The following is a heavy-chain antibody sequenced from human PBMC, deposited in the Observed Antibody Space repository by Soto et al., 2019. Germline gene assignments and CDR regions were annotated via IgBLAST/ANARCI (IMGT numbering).Heavy chain of an antibody. Sequence: QVQLVQSGAEVKKPGSSVKVSCKASGGTFSSYAISWVRQAPGQGLEWMGGIIPIFGTANYAQKFQGGVTITPQESTCSAFFNQSSLRSLDTAVYYCSRVPLAYNYGMDVWGQGTTVTVSS. J-gene: IGHJ6*02. CDR3: SRVPLAYNYGMDV. V-gene: IGHV1-69*05. CDR2: IIPIFGTA. CDR1: GGTFSSYA.